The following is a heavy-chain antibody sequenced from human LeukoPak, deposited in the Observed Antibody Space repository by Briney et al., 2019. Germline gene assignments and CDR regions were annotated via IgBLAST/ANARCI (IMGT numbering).Heavy chain of an antibody. J-gene: IGHJ4*02. Sequence: ASVKVSCKASGYTFTRNDISWVRQATGQGLEWMGWVNPNSGNTGYAQKFQGRVTITRNTSISTAYMELSSLRAEDTAVYYCARDPVEKGYWGQGTLVTVSS. CDR3: ARDPVEKGY. V-gene: IGHV1-8*03. D-gene: IGHD1-1*01. CDR2: VNPNSGNT. CDR1: GYTFTRND.